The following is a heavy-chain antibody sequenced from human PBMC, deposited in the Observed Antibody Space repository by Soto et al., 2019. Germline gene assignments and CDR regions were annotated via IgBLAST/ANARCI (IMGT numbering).Heavy chain of an antibody. V-gene: IGHV3-9*01. Sequence: DVRLVESGGGLVQPGTSLRLSCAASGFTFDDYAMHWVRQVPGKGLEWVSGLSWNSATIDYADSVKGRFTISRDNAKNSLHLQMNSLKPEDTAFYYCAKAESSGLYYRLDYWGQGTLVTVSS. J-gene: IGHJ4*02. CDR2: LSWNSATI. D-gene: IGHD6-19*01. CDR1: GFTFDDYA. CDR3: AKAESSGLYYRLDY.